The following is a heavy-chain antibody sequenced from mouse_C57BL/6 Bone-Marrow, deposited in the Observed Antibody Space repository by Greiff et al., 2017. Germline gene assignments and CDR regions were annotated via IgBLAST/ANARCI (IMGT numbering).Heavy chain of an antibody. J-gene: IGHJ1*03. Sequence: QVQLQQSGAELVRPGTSVKVSCKASGYAFTNYLIEWVKQRPGQGLEWIGVINPGSGGTNYNEKFKGKATLTADKSSSTAYMQLSSLTSEDSAVYFWAREDNWYFDVWGTGTTVTVSS. CDR3: AREDNWYFDV. CDR2: INPGSGGT. V-gene: IGHV1-54*01. CDR1: GYAFTNYL.